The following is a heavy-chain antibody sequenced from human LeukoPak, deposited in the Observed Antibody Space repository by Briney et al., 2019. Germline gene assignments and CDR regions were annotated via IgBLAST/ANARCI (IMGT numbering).Heavy chain of an antibody. CDR3: ARVVGRNWYLDL. CDR1: GFTFSSHS. J-gene: IGHJ2*01. CDR2: ISSSSSYI. D-gene: IGHD1-14*01. Sequence: PGGSLRLSCAAFGFTFSSHSMNWVRQAPGKGLEWVSSISSSSSYIYYADSVKGRFTISRDNAKNSLYLQMNSLRAEDTAVYYCARVVGRNWYLDLWGRGTQVTVSS. V-gene: IGHV3-21*04.